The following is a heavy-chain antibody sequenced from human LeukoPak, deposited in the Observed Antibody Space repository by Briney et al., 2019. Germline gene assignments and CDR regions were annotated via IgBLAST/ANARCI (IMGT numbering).Heavy chain of an antibody. D-gene: IGHD3-10*01. CDR1: GGSISSYY. Sequence: PSETLSLTCTVSGGSISSYYWSWIRQPPGKGLEWIGYIYYSGSTNYNPSLKSRVTISVDASKNQFSLKLSSVTAADTAVYYCQTMIWFGELLFDYWGQGTLVTVSS. CDR3: QTMIWFGELLFDY. J-gene: IGHJ4*02. V-gene: IGHV4-59*08. CDR2: IYYSGST.